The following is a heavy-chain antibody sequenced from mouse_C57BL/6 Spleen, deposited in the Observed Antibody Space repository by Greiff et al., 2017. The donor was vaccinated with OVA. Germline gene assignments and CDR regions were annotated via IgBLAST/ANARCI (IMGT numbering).Heavy chain of an antibody. CDR2: ISSGSSTI. J-gene: IGHJ4*01. CDR3: ARDEHYYAMDY. Sequence: EVMLVESGGGLVKPGGSLKLSCAASGFTFSDYGMHWVRQAPEKGLEWVAYISSGSSTIYYADTVKGRFTISRDNAKNTLFLQMTSLRSEDTAMYYCARDEHYYAMDYWGQGTSVTVSS. V-gene: IGHV5-17*01. CDR1: GFTFSDYG.